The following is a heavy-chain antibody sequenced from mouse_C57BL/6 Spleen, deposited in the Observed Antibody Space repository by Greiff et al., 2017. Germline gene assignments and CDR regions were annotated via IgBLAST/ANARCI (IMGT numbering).Heavy chain of an antibody. J-gene: IGHJ3*01. CDR3: AIYSNYGAY. CDR1: GYTFTGYW. Sequence: QVQLQQSGAELMKPGASVKLSCKATGYTFTGYWIEWVKQRPGHGLEWIGEILPGSGSTNYTEKFKGKATFTADTSSNTAYMQLSSLTTEDSAIYYCAIYSNYGAYWGQGTLVTVSA. V-gene: IGHV1-9*01. D-gene: IGHD2-5*01. CDR2: ILPGSGST.